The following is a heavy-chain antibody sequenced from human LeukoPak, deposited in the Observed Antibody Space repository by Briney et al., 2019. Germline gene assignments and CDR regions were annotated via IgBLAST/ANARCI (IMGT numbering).Heavy chain of an antibody. D-gene: IGHD4-17*01. CDR3: ASPTVTTSYYYGMDV. CDR1: GGTFSSYA. CDR2: IIPIFGTA. Sequence: SVKVSCKASGGTFSSYAISWARQAPGQGLEWMGGIIPIFGTANYAQKFQGRVTITADESTSTAYMELGSLRSEDTAVYYCASPTVTTSYYYGMDVWGKGTTVTVSS. J-gene: IGHJ6*04. V-gene: IGHV1-69*13.